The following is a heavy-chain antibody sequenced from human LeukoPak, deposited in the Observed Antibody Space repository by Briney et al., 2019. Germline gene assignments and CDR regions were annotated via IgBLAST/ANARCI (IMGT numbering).Heavy chain of an antibody. V-gene: IGHV3-30*02. J-gene: IGHJ5*02. D-gene: IGHD3-22*01. Sequence: GGSLRLSCAASGLTFSSYGMHWVRQAPGKGLEWVAFIRFDGSYNYYADSVKGRFTISRDNSKNTLYLQMNSLRAEDTAVYYCAKVDYSSSGYYPGDWFDPWGQGTLVTVSS. CDR1: GLTFSSYG. CDR2: IRFDGSYN. CDR3: AKVDYSSSGYYPGDWFDP.